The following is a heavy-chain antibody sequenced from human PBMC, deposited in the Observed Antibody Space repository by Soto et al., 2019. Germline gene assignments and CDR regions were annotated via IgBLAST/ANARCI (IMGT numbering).Heavy chain of an antibody. CDR1: GGTFSSYV. V-gene: IGHV1-69*12. J-gene: IGHJ4*02. CDR3: AIGIDGYNFY. CDR2: IIPIFGTA. Sequence: QVQLVQSGAEVKKPGSSVKVSCKASGGTFSSYVISWVRQAPGQGLEWMGGIIPIFGTANYAQKFQGRVTIXEDESTNTAFMELSSLTSEDTAVYYCAIGIDGYNFYWGQGTLVTVSS. D-gene: IGHD5-12*01.